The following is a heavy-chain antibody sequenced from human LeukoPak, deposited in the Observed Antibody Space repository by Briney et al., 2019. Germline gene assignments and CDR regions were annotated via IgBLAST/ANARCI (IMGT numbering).Heavy chain of an antibody. Sequence: GGSLRLSCAASGFTFNNYWMHWVRQAPGKGLEWVSVISGSGGDTYYADSVKGRFTISRDNSKNTLSLQMNSLRAEDTALYYCAKHVSVVVVPSAMDVWGQGTTVTVSS. CDR3: AKHVSVVVVPSAMDV. J-gene: IGHJ6*02. CDR1: GFTFNNYW. CDR2: ISGSGGDT. V-gene: IGHV3-23*01. D-gene: IGHD2-2*01.